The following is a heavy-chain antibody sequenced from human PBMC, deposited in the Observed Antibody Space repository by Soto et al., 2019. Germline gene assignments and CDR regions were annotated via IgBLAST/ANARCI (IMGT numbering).Heavy chain of an antibody. CDR3: AKEALLVNVHNSAYYYYYYMDV. CDR1: GFTFSSYG. CDR2: ISYDGSNK. V-gene: IGHV3-30*18. Sequence: GGSLRLSCAASGFTFSSYGMHRVRQAPGKGLEWVAVISYDGSNKYYADSVKGRFTISRDNSKNTLYLQMNSLRAEDTAVYYCAKEALLVNVHNSAYYYYYYMDVWGKGTTVTVSS. D-gene: IGHD1-20*01. J-gene: IGHJ6*03.